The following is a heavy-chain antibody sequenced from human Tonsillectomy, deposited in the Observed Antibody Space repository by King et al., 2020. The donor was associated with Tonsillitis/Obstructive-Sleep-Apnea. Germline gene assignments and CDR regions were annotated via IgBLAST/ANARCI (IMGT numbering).Heavy chain of an antibody. Sequence: VQLVESGAEVKKPGASVKVSCKASGYTFTGYYMHWVRQAPGQGLEWMGRINPNSGGTNYAQKFQGRVTMTRDTSISTAYMELSRLRSDDTAVYYCARVESRGWYGVDAEDWCDPWGQGTLVTVSS. CDR2: INPNSGGT. V-gene: IGHV1-2*06. D-gene: IGHD6-19*01. J-gene: IGHJ5*02. CDR3: ARVESRGWYGVDAEDWCDP. CDR1: GYTFTGYY.